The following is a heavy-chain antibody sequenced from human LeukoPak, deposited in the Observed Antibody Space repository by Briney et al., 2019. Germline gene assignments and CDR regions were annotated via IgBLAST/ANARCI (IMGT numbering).Heavy chain of an antibody. CDR2: IYYSGST. J-gene: IGHJ5*02. CDR1: GGSISSYY. V-gene: IGHV4-59*12. Sequence: SETLSLTCTVSGGSISSYYWSWIRQPPGKGLEWIGYIYYSGSTNYNPSLKSRVTISVDTSKNQFSLKLSSVTAADTAVYYCARASRYYDSSGYYLNWFDPWGQGTLVTVSS. D-gene: IGHD3-22*01. CDR3: ARASRYYDSSGYYLNWFDP.